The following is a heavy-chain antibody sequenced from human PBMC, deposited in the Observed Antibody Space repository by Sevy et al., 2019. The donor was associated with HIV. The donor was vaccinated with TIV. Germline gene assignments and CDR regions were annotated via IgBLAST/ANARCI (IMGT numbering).Heavy chain of an antibody. J-gene: IGHJ4*02. V-gene: IGHV1-69*13. D-gene: IGHD2-21*02. CDR1: GGNFRNYV. Sequence: ASVKVSCKVSGGNFRNYVITWVRQAPGQGLEWMGGIIPTSGTAIYAQKFQGRVTIIADESTSTAYMELSSLRSEDTAVHYCARLYPCGGACYYFDSWGQGTLVTVSS. CDR2: IIPTSGTA. CDR3: ARLYPCGGACYYFDS.